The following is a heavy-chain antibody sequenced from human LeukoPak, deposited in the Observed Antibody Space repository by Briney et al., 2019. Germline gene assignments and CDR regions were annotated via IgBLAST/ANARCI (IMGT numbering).Heavy chain of an antibody. CDR2: IYPGDSDT. J-gene: IGHJ3*02. V-gene: IGHV5-51*01. Sequence: GESLKISCKGSGYSFTSYWIGWVRQMPGKGLEWMGIIYPGDSDTRYSPSFQGQVTISADESISTAYLQWSSLKASDTAMYYCARRSDYVWGSYRPLGAFDIWGQGTMATVSS. D-gene: IGHD3-16*02. CDR3: ARRSDYVWGSYRPLGAFDI. CDR1: GYSFTSYW.